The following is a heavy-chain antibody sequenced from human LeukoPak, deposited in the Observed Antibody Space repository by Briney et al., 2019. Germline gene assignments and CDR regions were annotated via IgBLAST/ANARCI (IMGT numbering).Heavy chain of an antibody. V-gene: IGHV3-11*01. CDR2: ISSSNSII. CDR3: ARDIGGMTTDYYFDY. CDR1: GFTFSDYY. Sequence: PGGFLRLSCAASGFTFSDYYMSWIRQAPGKGLEWVSHISSSNSIIYYADSVKGRFTISRDNAKNSLYLQMNSLRAEDTAVYYCARDIGGMTTDYYFDYWGQGTLVSVPS. D-gene: IGHD4-11*01. J-gene: IGHJ4*02.